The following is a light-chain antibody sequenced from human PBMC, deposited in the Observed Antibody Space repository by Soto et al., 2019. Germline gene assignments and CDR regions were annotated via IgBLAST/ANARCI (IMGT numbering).Light chain of an antibody. CDR1: QSISNW. V-gene: IGKV1-5*03. J-gene: IGKJ3*01. CDR2: KAS. Sequence: DIQMTQSPSTLSASVGDRVTITCRASQSISNWLAWYQQKPGKAPKLLIYKASSLESGVPSRFSGSGSGTEFTLTISSLQPDDFATYYSQQYNSGGFTFGPGTKVDIK. CDR3: QQYNSGGFT.